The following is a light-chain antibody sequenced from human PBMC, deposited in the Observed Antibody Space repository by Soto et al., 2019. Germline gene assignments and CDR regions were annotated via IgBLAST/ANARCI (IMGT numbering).Light chain of an antibody. J-gene: IGKJ1*01. CDR1: HTISRW. Sequence: DIQLTQTPSTLSASVGDEVTITCRASHTISRWVAWYQQKPGRAPKLLIYDASTLESGVPSRFSGSGSGTEFTLTISGLQSEEFAIYYCQQYNNWPPWTFGQGTKVDI. CDR2: DAS. V-gene: IGKV1-5*01. CDR3: QQYNNWPPWT.